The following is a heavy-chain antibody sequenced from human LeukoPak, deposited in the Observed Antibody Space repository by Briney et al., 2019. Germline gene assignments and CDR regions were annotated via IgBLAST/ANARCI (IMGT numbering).Heavy chain of an antibody. V-gene: IGHV1-69*13. D-gene: IGHD3-3*01. J-gene: IGHJ5*02. Sequence: SVKVSCKASGGAFSSYAISWVQQAPGQGLEWMGGIIPIFGTANYAQKFQGRVTITADESTSTAYMELSSLRSDDTAVYYCARQVDFWSGYYNSYNWFDAWGQGTLVTVSS. CDR1: GGAFSSYA. CDR2: IIPIFGTA. CDR3: ARQVDFWSGYYNSYNWFDA.